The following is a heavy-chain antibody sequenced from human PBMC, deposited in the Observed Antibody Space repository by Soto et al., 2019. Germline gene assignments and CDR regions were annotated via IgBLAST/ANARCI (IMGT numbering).Heavy chain of an antibody. D-gene: IGHD5-12*01. CDR1: GGSFSSYF. CDR3: AREGSYSAYNFAHGIQLWSFDF. CDR2: IFSSGST. J-gene: IGHJ4*02. V-gene: IGHV4-4*07. Sequence: KPSETLSLTCAVYGGSFSSYFWSWIRQPPGKGLEWIGRIFSSGSTSFNPSLESRVAMSVDTSKNHFSLNLSSVTAADMAVYYCAREGSYSAYNFAHGIQLWSFDFWGQGAQVTVSS.